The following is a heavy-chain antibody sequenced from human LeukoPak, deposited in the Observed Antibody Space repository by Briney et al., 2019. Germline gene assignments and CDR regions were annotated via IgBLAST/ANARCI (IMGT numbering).Heavy chain of an antibody. CDR3: ARFSPRAMGNYLDF. CDR2: IYYSGST. Sequence: SETLSLTCTVSGGSISSGDYYWSWIRQPPGKGLEWIGYIYYSGSTYYNPSLKSRVTISVGTSKNQFSLKLSSVTAADTAVYYCARFSPRAMGNYLDFWGQGTLVTVSS. J-gene: IGHJ4*02. D-gene: IGHD7-27*01. V-gene: IGHV4-30-4*01. CDR1: GGSISSGDYY.